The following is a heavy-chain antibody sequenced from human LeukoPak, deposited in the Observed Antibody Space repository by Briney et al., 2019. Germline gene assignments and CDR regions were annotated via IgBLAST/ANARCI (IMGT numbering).Heavy chain of an antibody. CDR1: GYTFTAYY. J-gene: IGHJ4*02. CDR3: ARDEEGSSCPFDY. CDR2: INPNSGGT. V-gene: IGHV1-2*02. Sequence: ASVKVSCKASGYTFTAYYMHWVRQAPGQGLEWMGWINPNSGGTNYAQKLQGRVTMTRDTSISTAYMELSRLRSDDTAVYYCARDEEGSSCPFDYWGQGTLVTVSS. D-gene: IGHD6-13*01.